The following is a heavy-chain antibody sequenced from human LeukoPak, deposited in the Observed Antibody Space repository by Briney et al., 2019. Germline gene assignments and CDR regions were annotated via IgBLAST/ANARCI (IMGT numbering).Heavy chain of an antibody. CDR3: ARGKRYCSSASCYYFDY. CDR1: GGSISSYY. D-gene: IGHD2-2*01. J-gene: IGHJ4*02. V-gene: IGHV4-59*01. Sequence: SETLSLTCTVSGGSISSYYWSWIRQPPGKGLEWIGYIYYSESTNYNPSLKSRVTISVDTSKNQFSLKLSSVTAADTAVYYCARGKRYCSSASCYYFDYWGQGTLVTVSS. CDR2: IYYSEST.